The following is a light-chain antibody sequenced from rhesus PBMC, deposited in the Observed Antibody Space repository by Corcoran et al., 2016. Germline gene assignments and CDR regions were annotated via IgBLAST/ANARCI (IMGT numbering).Light chain of an antibody. CDR1: QGISSY. J-gene: IGKJ2*01. CDR2: YAT. Sequence: DIQMTQSPSSLSASVGDRVTITCRASQGISSYLNWYQQKPGKAPKILIYYATRLESGVPSRFSGSGAETEFTLTISSLQPEDFATDYCQQYNSLPYSFGQGTKVEIK. V-gene: IGKV1-32*01. CDR3: QQYNSLPYS.